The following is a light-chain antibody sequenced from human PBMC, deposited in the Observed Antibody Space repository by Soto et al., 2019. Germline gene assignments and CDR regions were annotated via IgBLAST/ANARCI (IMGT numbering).Light chain of an antibody. CDR1: SSDVGGYNY. V-gene: IGLV2-14*01. J-gene: IGLJ2*01. Sequence: QSALTQPASVSGSPGPSITISCTGTSSDVGGYNYVSWYQQHPGKDPKLMIYDVSNRPSGVSNRFSGSKSGNTASLTISGLQAEDEADYYCSSYTSSSTLFGGGTKVTVL. CDR2: DVS. CDR3: SSYTSSSTL.